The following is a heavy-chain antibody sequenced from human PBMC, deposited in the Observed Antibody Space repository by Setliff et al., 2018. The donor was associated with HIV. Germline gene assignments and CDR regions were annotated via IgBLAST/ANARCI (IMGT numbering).Heavy chain of an antibody. V-gene: IGHV5-51*01. CDR2: IYPGDSDT. D-gene: IGHD3-22*01. CDR3: VRRRGGGYYDTSAYFDF. Sequence: GESLKISCKGSGYSFTTYWIGWVRQMPGKGLEWMGIIYPGDSDTKYSPSFQGQVTISVDKSIRTASLQWSSLKALDSAMYYCVRRRGGGYYDTSAYFDFWGQGTLVTVSS. CDR1: GYSFTTYW. J-gene: IGHJ4*02.